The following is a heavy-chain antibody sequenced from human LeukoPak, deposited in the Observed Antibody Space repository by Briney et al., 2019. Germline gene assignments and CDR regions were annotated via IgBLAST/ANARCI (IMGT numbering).Heavy chain of an antibody. D-gene: IGHD1-1*01. CDR2: ISHGGST. J-gene: IGHJ4*02. V-gene: IGHV4-4*02. CDR1: GGSISSNNW. Sequence: SGTLSLTCAVSGGSISSNNWWSWVRPPPGKGLEWIGEISHGGSTNYNPSLESRVTISVDTSKNQFSLQLNSVTAADTAVYFCARVTGSTPFDYWGQGTLVTVSS. CDR3: ARVTGSTPFDY.